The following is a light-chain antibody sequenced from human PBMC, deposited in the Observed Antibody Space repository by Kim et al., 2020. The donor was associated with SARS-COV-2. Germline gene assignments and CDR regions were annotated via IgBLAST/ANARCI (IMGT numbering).Light chain of an antibody. Sequence: SSELTQDPAVSVAFGQTVRITCQGDSLRSYYASWYQQKPRQAPVFVIYGKNNRPSGIPDRFSGSNSGNTASLTITGAQAEDEADYYCNSRDSSGNHLVFGGGTQLTVL. V-gene: IGLV3-19*01. CDR2: GKN. J-gene: IGLJ2*01. CDR1: SLRSYY. CDR3: NSRDSSGNHLV.